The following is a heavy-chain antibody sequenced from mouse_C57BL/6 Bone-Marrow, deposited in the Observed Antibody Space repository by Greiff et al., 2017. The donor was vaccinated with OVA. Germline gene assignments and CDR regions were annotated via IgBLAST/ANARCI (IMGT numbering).Heavy chain of an antibody. Sequence: EVKVVESGGDLVKPGGSLKLSCAASGFTFSSYGMSWVRQTPDKRLEWVATISSGGSYTYYPDSVKGRFTLSRDNAKNTLYLQMSSLKSEDTAMYYCARPPYYYGSSPFAYWGQGTLVTVSA. CDR3: ARPPYYYGSSPFAY. CDR1: GFTFSSYG. D-gene: IGHD1-1*01. V-gene: IGHV5-6*01. CDR2: ISSGGSYT. J-gene: IGHJ3*01.